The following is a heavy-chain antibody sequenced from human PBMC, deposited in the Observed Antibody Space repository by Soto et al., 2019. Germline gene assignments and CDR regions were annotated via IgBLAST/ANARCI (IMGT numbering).Heavy chain of an antibody. CDR3: ARDSLIGVVTYNWFDP. J-gene: IGHJ5*02. CDR2: ISYDGSNK. V-gene: IGHV3-30-3*01. Sequence: GGSLRLSCAASGFTVSSYAMHWVRQAPGKGLEWVAVISYDGSNKYYADSVKGRFTISRDNSKNTLYLQMNSLRAEDTAVYYCARDSLIGVVTYNWFDPWGQGTLVTVSS. CDR1: GFTVSSYA. D-gene: IGHD3-3*02.